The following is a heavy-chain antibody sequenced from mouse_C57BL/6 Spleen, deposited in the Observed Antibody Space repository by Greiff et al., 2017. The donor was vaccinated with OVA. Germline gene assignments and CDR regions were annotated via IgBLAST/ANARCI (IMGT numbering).Heavy chain of an antibody. J-gene: IGHJ2*01. V-gene: IGHV1-52*01. CDR2: IDPSDSET. D-gene: IGHD1-1*01. CDR1: GYTFTSYW. Sequence: QVQLQQPGAELVRPGSSVKLSCKASGYTFTSYWLHWVKQRPIQGLEWIGNIDPSDSETHYNQKFKDKATLTVDKSSSTAYMQLGSLTSEDSAVYYGARGHYYGSSYIDYWGQGTTLTVSS. CDR3: ARGHYYGSSYIDY.